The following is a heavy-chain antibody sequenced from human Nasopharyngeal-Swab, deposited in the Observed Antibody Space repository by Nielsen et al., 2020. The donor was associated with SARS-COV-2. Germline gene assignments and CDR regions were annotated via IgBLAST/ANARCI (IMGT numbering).Heavy chain of an antibody. V-gene: IGHV3-23*01. CDR1: GLPFNNYA. D-gene: IGHD5-24*01. Sequence: GGSLRLSCAVSGLPFNNYAVTWVRQATGKGLEWVSIISSSGTDTYYADYVKGRFTISRDNSKNTLYLQMNSLRAEDSAIYYCAKSRGDTTMAHYYYYLDVWGKGTTVTVSS. J-gene: IGHJ6*03. CDR3: AKSRGDTTMAHYYYYLDV. CDR2: ISSSGTDT.